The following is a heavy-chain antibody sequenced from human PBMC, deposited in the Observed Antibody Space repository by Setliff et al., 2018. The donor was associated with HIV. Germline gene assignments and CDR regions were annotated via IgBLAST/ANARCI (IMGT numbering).Heavy chain of an antibody. V-gene: IGHV1-3*01. Sequence: ASVKVSCQASGYTFTTYAMHWVRQAPGQRLEWMGWINAGNGNTKYSQKFQGRVTITRDTSASTAYMELSSLRSGDTAVYYCARNGGPYAGVALYYYYGIDVWGQGTTVTVSS. D-gene: IGHD3-16*01. CDR1: GYTFTTYA. CDR3: ARNGGPYAGVALYYYYGIDV. CDR2: INAGNGNT. J-gene: IGHJ6*02.